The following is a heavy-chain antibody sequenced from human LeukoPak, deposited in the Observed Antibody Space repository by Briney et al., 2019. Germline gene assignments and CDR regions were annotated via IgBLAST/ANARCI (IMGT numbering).Heavy chain of an antibody. V-gene: IGHV5-51*01. D-gene: IGHD3-22*01. J-gene: IGHJ1*01. CDR2: IDPTDSHS. CDR1: GYRFSTYW. Sequence: GESLKISCRGSGYRFSTYWIGWVRQMPGKGLEWMGIIDPTDSHSIYSPAFQGQVIMSVDKSISTAYLQWTSLRASDTAMYFCARLRDYDSSGYLRYFQYWGQGTLVTVSS. CDR3: ARLRDYDSSGYLRYFQY.